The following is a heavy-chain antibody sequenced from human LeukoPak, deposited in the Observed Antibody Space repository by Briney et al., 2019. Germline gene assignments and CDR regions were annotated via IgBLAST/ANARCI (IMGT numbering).Heavy chain of an antibody. Sequence: PGGSLRLSCAASGFTFADYAMDWVRQVPGKGLVWVSRISSDGISTAYADSVKGRFTLSRDNAKNTLYLQMNSLRADDTAVYYCARSREPGRDGDYWGQGTLVTVSS. CDR2: ISSDGIST. CDR1: GFTFADYA. D-gene: IGHD5-24*01. J-gene: IGHJ4*02. V-gene: IGHV3-74*01. CDR3: ARSREPGRDGDY.